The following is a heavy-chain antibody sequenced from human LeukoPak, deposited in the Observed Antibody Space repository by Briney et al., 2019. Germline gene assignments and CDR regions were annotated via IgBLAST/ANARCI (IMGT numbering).Heavy chain of an antibody. CDR3: AKLSGYSYGHLDY. CDR2: ISSSGTTI. D-gene: IGHD5-18*01. Sequence: GGSLRLSCAASGFTFSDYYMSWIRQAPGKGLEWVSYISSSGTTIYYAASVKGRFTISRDNAKNSLYLQMHSLRAEDTAVYDCAKLSGYSYGHLDYWGQGTLVTVSS. CDR1: GFTFSDYY. V-gene: IGHV3-11*04. J-gene: IGHJ4*02.